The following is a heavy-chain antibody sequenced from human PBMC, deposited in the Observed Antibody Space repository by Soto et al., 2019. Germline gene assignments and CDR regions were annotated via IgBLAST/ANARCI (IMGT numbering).Heavy chain of an antibody. V-gene: IGHV1-69*13. J-gene: IGHJ5*02. CDR3: ARGFGGYNLNWFDP. CDR2: IIPIFGTA. CDR1: GGTFSSYA. Sequence: SVKVSCKASGGTFSSYAISWVRQAPGQGLEWMGGIIPIFGTANYAQKFQGRVTITADESTSTAYMELSSLRSEDTAVYYCARGFGGYNLNWFDPWGQGTLVTVSS. D-gene: IGHD3-22*01.